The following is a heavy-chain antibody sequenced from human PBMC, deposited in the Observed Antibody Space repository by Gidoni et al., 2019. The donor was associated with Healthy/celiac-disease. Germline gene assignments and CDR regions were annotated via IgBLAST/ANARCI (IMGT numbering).Heavy chain of an antibody. Sequence: EVQLVESGGGLVQPGGSLRLSCSASGFTFRCYALHWVRQAPGKGLEYVSAISSNGGSTYYADSVKGRFTISRDNSKNTLYLQMSSLRAEDTAVYYCVKSSSSGSYYYYYYGMDVWGQGTTVTVSS. V-gene: IGHV3-64D*08. J-gene: IGHJ6*02. CDR1: GFTFRCYA. CDR2: ISSNGGST. D-gene: IGHD3-10*01. CDR3: VKSSSSGSYYYYYYGMDV.